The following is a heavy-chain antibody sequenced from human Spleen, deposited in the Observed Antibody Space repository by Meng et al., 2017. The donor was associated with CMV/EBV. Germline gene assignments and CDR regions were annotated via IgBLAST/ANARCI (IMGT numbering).Heavy chain of an antibody. D-gene: IGHD2/OR15-2a*01. CDR2: IIPIYGTT. V-gene: IGHV1-69*05. J-gene: IGHJ4*02. CDR1: EGTFRTYA. CDR3: ARSCNGNTCPFDF. Sequence: KDSEGTFRTYAVTWVRQAPGQGLEWMGRIIPIYGTTNYAQKFQGRVTITTDESTGTAYMELSSLRSEDAAFYYCARSCNGNTCPFDFWGQGTLVTVSS.